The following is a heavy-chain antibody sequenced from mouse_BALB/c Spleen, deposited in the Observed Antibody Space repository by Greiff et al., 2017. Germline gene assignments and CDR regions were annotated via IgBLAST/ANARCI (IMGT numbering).Heavy chain of an antibody. CDR1: GFTFSDYY. D-gene: IGHD2-2*01. Sequence: EVKLMESGGGLVKPGGSLKLSCAASGFTFSDYYMYWVRQTPEKRLEWVATISDGGSYTYYPDSVKGRFTISRDNAKNNLYLQMSSLKSEDTAMYYCARRGYDRGYYAMDYWGQGTSVTVSS. CDR3: ARRGYDRGYYAMDY. V-gene: IGHV5-4*02. J-gene: IGHJ4*01. CDR2: ISDGGSYT.